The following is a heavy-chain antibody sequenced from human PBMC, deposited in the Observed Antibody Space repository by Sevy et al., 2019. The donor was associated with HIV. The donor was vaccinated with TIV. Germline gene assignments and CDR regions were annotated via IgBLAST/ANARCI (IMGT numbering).Heavy chain of an antibody. CDR2: MSYDGSYK. D-gene: IGHD6-13*01. J-gene: IGHJ4*02. Sequence: GGSLRLSCAASGFTFSSHGMHWVRQAPGKGLEWVAVMSYDGSYKSYGDSVKGRFTISRDDYKNTLYLQMNSLRPEDTAMYYCARDATYSINWYPAYWGQGTLVTVSS. CDR3: ARDATYSINWYPAY. V-gene: IGHV3-30*03. CDR1: GFTFSSHG.